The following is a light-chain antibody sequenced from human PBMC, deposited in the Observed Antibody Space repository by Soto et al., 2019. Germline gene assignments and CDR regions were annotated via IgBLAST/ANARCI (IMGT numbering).Light chain of an antibody. Sequence: QSALTQPASVSGSPGQSITISCTGTSSDVGGYNYVSWYQQLPGKAPKLMIYEVNNRPSGVSNRFSGSKSGNTASLTISGLQAEDEADYYCNSYTSSSTRVFGGGTKLTVL. CDR3: NSYTSSSTRV. CDR2: EVN. J-gene: IGLJ2*01. CDR1: SSDVGGYNY. V-gene: IGLV2-14*01.